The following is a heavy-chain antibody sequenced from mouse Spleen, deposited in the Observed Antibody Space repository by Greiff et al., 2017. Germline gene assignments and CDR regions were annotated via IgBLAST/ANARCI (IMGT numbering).Heavy chain of an antibody. Sequence: QVQLQQSGPELVKPGASVKISCKASGYAFSSSWMNWVKQRPGKGLEWIGRIYPGDGDTNYNGKFKGKATLTADKSSSTAYMQRSSLTSEDSAVYFCARSHMIRYAMDYWGQGTSVTVSS. J-gene: IGHJ4*01. V-gene: IGHV1-82*01. CDR2: IYPGDGDT. CDR3: ARSHMIRYAMDY. D-gene: IGHD2-3*01. CDR1: GYAFSSSW.